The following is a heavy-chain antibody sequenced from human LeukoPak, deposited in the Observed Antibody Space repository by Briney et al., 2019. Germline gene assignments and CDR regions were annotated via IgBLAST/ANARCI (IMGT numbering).Heavy chain of an antibody. CDR3: ARVSVRGLNFDY. D-gene: IGHD3-3*01. V-gene: IGHV4-31*11. CDR2: IYYSGST. J-gene: IGHJ4*02. Sequence: SETLSLTCAVYGGSFSGYYWSWIRQHPGKGLEWIGYIYYSGSTYYNPSLKSRVTISVDTSKNQFSLKLSSVTAADTAVYYCARVSVRGLNFDYWGQGTLVTVSS. CDR1: GGSFSGYY.